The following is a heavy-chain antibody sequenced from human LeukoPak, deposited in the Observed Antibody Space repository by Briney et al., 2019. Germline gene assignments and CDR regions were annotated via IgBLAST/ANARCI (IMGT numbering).Heavy chain of an antibody. CDR2: VGISGDT. V-gene: IGHV3-13*01. D-gene: IGHD6-19*01. CDR3: VRGGIQVSGIDEIDY. Sequence: GGSLRLSCAASGFTFRSYDMHWVRQVTGKGLEWVSAVGISGDTYYAGSVKGRFTISRENAKNSLYLQMNSLTAGDTAVYHCVRGGIQVSGIDEIDYWGQGTLVTVSS. J-gene: IGHJ4*02. CDR1: GFTFRSYD.